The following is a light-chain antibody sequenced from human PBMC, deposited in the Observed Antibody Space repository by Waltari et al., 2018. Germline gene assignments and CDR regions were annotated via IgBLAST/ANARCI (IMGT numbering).Light chain of an antibody. CDR1: QSIDTW. Sequence: DIQMTQSPSTLSASVGDRVTITCRASQSIDTWLAWYQQKPGKAPKIRIYRASSLESGVPSRFSGSGSGTEFTLTISSLQPDDSATYYCQQYNSDSRTFGQGTKVEIK. J-gene: IGKJ1*01. CDR3: QQYNSDSRT. CDR2: RAS. V-gene: IGKV1-5*03.